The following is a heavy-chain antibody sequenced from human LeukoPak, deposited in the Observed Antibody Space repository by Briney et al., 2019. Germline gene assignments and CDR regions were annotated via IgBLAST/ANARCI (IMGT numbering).Heavy chain of an antibody. Sequence: GGSLRLSCVASGFTFNSCAMHWVRQAPGKGLEWVAVVSSNESIKFYGDSVKGRFTISRDNSKNTLYLQMNSLRPEDTALYYCAKDVGTRSNIKNWFDPWGQGTLVTVSS. CDR1: GFTFNSCA. J-gene: IGHJ5*02. CDR2: VSSNESIK. D-gene: IGHD1-26*01. V-gene: IGHV3-30*18. CDR3: AKDVGTRSNIKNWFDP.